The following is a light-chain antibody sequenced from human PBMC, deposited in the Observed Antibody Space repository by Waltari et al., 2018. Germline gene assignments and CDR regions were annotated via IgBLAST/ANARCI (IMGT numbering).Light chain of an antibody. V-gene: IGLV2-14*01. Sequence: QSALTQPASVPGSPGQSITISCTGTDSDVGAYTFVSWYRQHPGKAPHLNIDEVSQRPPGNSDRCSGSKSDNTASLTISGLQADDEAVYYCSSYTTSNAPGVFGTGTKVTVL. CDR2: EVS. CDR1: DSDVGAYTF. CDR3: SSYTTSNAPGV. J-gene: IGLJ1*01.